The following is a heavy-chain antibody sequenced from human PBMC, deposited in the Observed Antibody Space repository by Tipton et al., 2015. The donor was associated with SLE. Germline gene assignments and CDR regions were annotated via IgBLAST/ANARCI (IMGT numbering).Heavy chain of an antibody. CDR2: ITNNGNT. CDR3: ARHDTNYGRNWFDP. Sequence: GLVKPSETLSLICTVSGGSVTNYYWDWIRQPPGKGPEWIGRITNNGNTYYIPSLQSRVTMSVDTSKNHFSLKLSSVTAADTAVYYCARHDTNYGRNWFDPWGQGTLVTVSS. V-gene: IGHV4-39*01. D-gene: IGHD2-8*01. J-gene: IGHJ5*02. CDR1: GGSVTNYY.